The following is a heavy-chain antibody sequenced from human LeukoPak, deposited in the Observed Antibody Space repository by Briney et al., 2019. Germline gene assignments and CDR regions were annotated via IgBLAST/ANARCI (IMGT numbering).Heavy chain of an antibody. CDR1: GYTFTGYY. V-gene: IGHV1-2*02. D-gene: IGHD6-13*01. CDR2: INPNSGGT. J-gene: IGHJ5*02. CDR3: ARIIRGAAAGNNWFDP. Sequence: GASAKVSCKASGYTFTGYYMHWVRQAPGQGLEWMGWINPNSGGTNYAQKFQGRVTMTRDTSISTAYMELSRLRPDDTAVYYCARIIRGAAAGNNWFDPWGQGTLVTVSS.